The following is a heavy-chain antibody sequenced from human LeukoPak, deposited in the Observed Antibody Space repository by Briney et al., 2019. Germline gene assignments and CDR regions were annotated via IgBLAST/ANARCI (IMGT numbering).Heavy chain of an antibody. CDR1: GGSFRSSSYY. CDR2: INHSGST. Sequence: PSETLSLTCTVSGGSFRSSSYYWGWIRQTPGTGLEWIGEINHSGSTNYNPSLKSRVTISVDTSKNQFSLKLSSVTAADTAVYYCASMFLPQLLWFGEPNLRFDYWGQGTLVTVSS. CDR3: ASMFLPQLLWFGEPNLRFDY. J-gene: IGHJ4*02. V-gene: IGHV4-39*07. D-gene: IGHD3-10*01.